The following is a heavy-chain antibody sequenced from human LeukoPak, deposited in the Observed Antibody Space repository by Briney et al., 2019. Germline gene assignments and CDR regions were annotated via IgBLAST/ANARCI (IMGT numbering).Heavy chain of an antibody. Sequence: GGSLRLSCAASGFTFSSYGMHWVRQAPGKGLEWVAVISYDGSNKYYADSVKGRFTISRDNSKNTLYLQMNSLRAEDTAVYYCAKDDCSGGSCYFYYYYMDVWGKGTTVTVSS. V-gene: IGHV3-30*18. J-gene: IGHJ6*03. CDR3: AKDDCSGGSCYFYYYYMDV. D-gene: IGHD2-15*01. CDR2: ISYDGSNK. CDR1: GFTFSSYG.